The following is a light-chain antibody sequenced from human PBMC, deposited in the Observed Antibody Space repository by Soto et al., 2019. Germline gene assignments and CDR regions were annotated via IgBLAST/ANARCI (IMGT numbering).Light chain of an antibody. V-gene: IGKV3-20*01. CDR3: QQYGASPFT. J-gene: IGKJ3*01. CDR1: RHVYINA. Sequence: VVLTQSPATLSLSPGDRATLSCRASRHVYINALGWYQQKPGRTPTLLIYGASTRATDIPDRFSATGSGTDFSLTFSGVEPEDSAVYYCQQYGASPFTFGPGTRLEI. CDR2: GAS.